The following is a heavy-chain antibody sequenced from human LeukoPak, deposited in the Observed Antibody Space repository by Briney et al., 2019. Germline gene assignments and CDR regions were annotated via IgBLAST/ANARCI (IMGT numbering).Heavy chain of an antibody. CDR2: IYHSGST. V-gene: IGHV4-4*02. CDR3: VRVDGDYGYYHYGMDV. J-gene: IGHJ6*02. Sequence: PSETLSLTCAVSGGSISSSNWWSWVRQPPGKGLEWIGEIYHSGSTNYNPSLKSRVTISVDKSKNQFSLKLRSVTAADTAVYYCVRVDGDYGYYHYGMDVWGQGTTVTVSS. D-gene: IGHD4-17*01. CDR1: GGSISSSNW.